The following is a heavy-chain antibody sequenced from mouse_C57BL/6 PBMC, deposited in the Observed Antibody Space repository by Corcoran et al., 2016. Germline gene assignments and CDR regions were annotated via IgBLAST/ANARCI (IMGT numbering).Heavy chain of an antibody. Sequence: QVQLQQSGAELVRPGTSVKMSCKASGYTFTNYWIGWAKQRPGHGLEWIGDIYPGGGYTNYNEKFKGKATLTADKSSSTAYMQFSSRTSEDSIIYYCARWDLGRVDYWGQGTTLTVSS. CDR1: GYTFTNYW. CDR2: IYPGGGYT. V-gene: IGHV1-63*01. D-gene: IGHD4-1*01. J-gene: IGHJ2*01. CDR3: ARWDLGRVDY.